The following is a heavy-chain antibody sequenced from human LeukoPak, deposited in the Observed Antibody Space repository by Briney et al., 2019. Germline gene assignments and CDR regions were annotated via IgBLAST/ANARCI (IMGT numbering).Heavy chain of an antibody. Sequence: ASVKVSXKASGYTFTGYYMHWVRQAPGQGLEWMGRINPNSGGTNYAQKFQGRVTMTRDTSISTAYMELSRLRSDDTAVYYCARLGSVFGVVISLDYWGQGTLVTVSS. CDR3: ARLGSVFGVVISLDY. CDR1: GYTFTGYY. CDR2: INPNSGGT. V-gene: IGHV1-2*06. J-gene: IGHJ4*02. D-gene: IGHD3-3*02.